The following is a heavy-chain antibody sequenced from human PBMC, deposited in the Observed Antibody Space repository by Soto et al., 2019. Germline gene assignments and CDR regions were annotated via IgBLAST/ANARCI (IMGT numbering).Heavy chain of an antibody. CDR2: IIPIFGTA. V-gene: IGHV1-69*13. Sequence: ASVKVSCKASGGTFSSYAISWVRQAPGQGLEWMGGIIPIFGTANYAQKFQGRVTITADESTSTAYMELSSLRSEDTTVYYCARDAYCTNGVCRPTGMDVWGQGTTVTVSS. CDR3: ARDAYCTNGVCRPTGMDV. J-gene: IGHJ6*02. CDR1: GGTFSSYA. D-gene: IGHD2-8*01.